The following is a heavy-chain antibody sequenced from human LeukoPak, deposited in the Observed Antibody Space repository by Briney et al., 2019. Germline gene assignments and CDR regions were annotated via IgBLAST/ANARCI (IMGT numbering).Heavy chain of an antibody. V-gene: IGHV4-59*01. CDR3: ARTGSTVTMLYPFDH. Sequence: SETLSLTCTVSGGSIRSYYWSWIRQPPGKRLEWIGYIYYSGSTNYNPSLKSRVSISVDTSKNQFSLKLSSVTAADTAVYYCARTGSTVTMLYPFDHWGQGTLVTVSS. J-gene: IGHJ4*02. D-gene: IGHD4-17*01. CDR2: IYYSGST. CDR1: GGSIRSYY.